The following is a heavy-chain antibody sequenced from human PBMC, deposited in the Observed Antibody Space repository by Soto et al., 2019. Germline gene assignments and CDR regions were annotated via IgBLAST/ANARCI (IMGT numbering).Heavy chain of an antibody. CDR2: ISGSGGST. D-gene: IGHD5-18*01. CDR3: ASWRGGYTYGLDH. CDR1: GFTFSSYA. J-gene: IGHJ4*02. Sequence: PVGSLRLSCAASGFTFSSYAMSWVRQAPGKGLEWVSAISGSGGSTNYADSVKGRFTVSRDNAKKTMSLQMNSLRAEDTAVYYCASWRGGYTYGLDHWGQGTPVTVSS. V-gene: IGHV3-23*01.